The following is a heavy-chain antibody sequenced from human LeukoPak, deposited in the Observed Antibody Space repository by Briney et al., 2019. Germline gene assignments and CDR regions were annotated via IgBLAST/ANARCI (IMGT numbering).Heavy chain of an antibody. CDR3: ARNWNNYFDY. Sequence: GGSLRLSCAASGFTFTTYGMHWLRQAPGQGMEWVSFIRYDGSNKYYIDSVKGRFTTSRDNSKNTLYLQMNSLRVEDTAVYYCARNWNNYFDYWGQGTLVTVSA. CDR1: GFTFTTYG. CDR2: IRYDGSNK. J-gene: IGHJ4*02. D-gene: IGHD1/OR15-1a*01. V-gene: IGHV3-30*02.